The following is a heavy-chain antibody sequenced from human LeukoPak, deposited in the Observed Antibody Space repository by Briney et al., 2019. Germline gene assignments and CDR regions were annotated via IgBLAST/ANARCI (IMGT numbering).Heavy chain of an antibody. Sequence: PGGSLRLSCAASGFTFSIDAMSWVRQAPGKGLGWVSTISGSGGSTYYADSVRGRFTISRDNSKNTLYLQMNSLRAEDTAVYYCARGGHSSAFFDYWGQGTLVTVS. CDR1: GFTFSIDA. J-gene: IGHJ4*02. D-gene: IGHD3-22*01. CDR3: ARGGHSSAFFDY. CDR2: ISGSGGST. V-gene: IGHV3-23*01.